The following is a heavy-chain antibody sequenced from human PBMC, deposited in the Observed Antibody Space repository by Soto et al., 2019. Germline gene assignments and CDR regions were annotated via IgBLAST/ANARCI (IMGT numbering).Heavy chain of an antibody. CDR3: ARDKITGLFDY. J-gene: IGHJ4*02. D-gene: IGHD2-8*02. CDR1: GGSISSYY. V-gene: IGHV4-59*12. Sequence: SETLSLTCTVSGGSISSYYLSWIRQPPGKGLEWIGYIYYGGTTSYNPSLRSRVTISLETSKSQFSLKLTSVTAADTAVYYCARDKITGLFDYWGQGTLVTVSS. CDR2: IYYGGTT.